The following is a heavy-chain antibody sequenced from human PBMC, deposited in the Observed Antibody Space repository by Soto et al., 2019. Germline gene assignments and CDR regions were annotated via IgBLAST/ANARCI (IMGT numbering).Heavy chain of an antibody. CDR1: GFTFSSYG. J-gene: IGHJ6*02. CDR3: AKDRPNSSSWSTAYYYYGMDV. Sequence: GGSLRLSCAASGFTFSSYGMHWVRQAPGKGLEWVAVISYDGSNKYYADSVKGRFTISRDNSKNTLYLQMNSLRAEDTAVYYCAKDRPNSSSWSTAYYYYGMDVWGQGTTVTGSS. CDR2: ISYDGSNK. D-gene: IGHD6-13*01. V-gene: IGHV3-30*18.